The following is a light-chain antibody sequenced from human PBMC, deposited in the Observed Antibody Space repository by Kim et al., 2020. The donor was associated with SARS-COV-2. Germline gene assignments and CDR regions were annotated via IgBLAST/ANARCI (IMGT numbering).Light chain of an antibody. J-gene: IGKJ5*01. CDR3: QQYAYWRA. V-gene: IGKV3-15*01. Sequence: EIVMTQSPATLSLSPGERATPSCRASQSISSNLAWYQQKPGQAPRVLIYGASARATGIPARFSGSGSGTEFTLTISNLQSEDFAVYYCQQYAYWRAFGQGTRLEIK. CDR2: GAS. CDR1: QSISSN.